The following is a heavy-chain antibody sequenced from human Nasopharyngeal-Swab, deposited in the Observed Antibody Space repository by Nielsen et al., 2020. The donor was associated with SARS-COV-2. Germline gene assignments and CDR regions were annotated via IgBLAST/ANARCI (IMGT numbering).Heavy chain of an antibody. J-gene: IGHJ4*02. D-gene: IGHD6-13*01. Sequence: SETLSLTCAVSGGSISSSNWWSWVRQPPGKGLEWIGEIYHSGSTNYNPSLKSRVTISVDKSKNQFSLKLSSVTAADTAVYYCASQPASKYNSSRYDYWGQGTLVTVSS. CDR3: ASQPASKYNSSRYDY. CDR1: GGSISSSNW. CDR2: IYHSGST. V-gene: IGHV4-4*02.